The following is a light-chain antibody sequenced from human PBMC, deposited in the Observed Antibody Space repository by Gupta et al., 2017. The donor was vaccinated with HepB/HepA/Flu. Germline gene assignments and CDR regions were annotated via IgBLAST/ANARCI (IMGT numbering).Light chain of an antibody. CDR3: QKYGTSTKT. J-gene: IGKJ1*01. CDR2: GAS. Sequence: IVLTQSPGTLSLSQGESATLSCRASETIRSSNLAWYQQKHGQAPRLLIYGASSRSTGIPDRFSGSGSVTDFTLTISRLEPEDFAVYYCQKYGTSTKTFGQGTKVEIK. V-gene: IGKV3-20*01. CDR1: ETIRSSN.